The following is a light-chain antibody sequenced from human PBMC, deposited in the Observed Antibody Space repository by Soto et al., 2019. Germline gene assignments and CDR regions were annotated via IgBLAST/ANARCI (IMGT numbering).Light chain of an antibody. V-gene: IGKV1-6*01. J-gene: IGKJ2*01. Sequence: IKMTQSPSSLSPSVGDRVTITCRASQDIRKDLAWYQQKPGKAPQILIYGASTLQTGVASRFSGSGSATDFTLTISSLQPEDSAAYYCLQDYNYPFTFGQGTKVDIK. CDR3: LQDYNYPFT. CDR1: QDIRKD. CDR2: GAS.